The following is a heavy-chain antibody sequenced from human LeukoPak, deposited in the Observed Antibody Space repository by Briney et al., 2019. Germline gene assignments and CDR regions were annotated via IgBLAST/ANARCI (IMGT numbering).Heavy chain of an antibody. Sequence: GGSLRPSCAASGFGFRTYAMSWVRQAPGKGLEWVSGIDSGGNTYYSDSVRGRFTISRDNSNNTLYVQRNSLRAEETAVYYCAKRRYSSGGNFDYWGQGTLVTVSS. CDR2: IDSGGNT. J-gene: IGHJ4*02. CDR3: AKRRYSSGGNFDY. V-gene: IGHV3-23*01. CDR1: GFGFRTYA. D-gene: IGHD6-19*01.